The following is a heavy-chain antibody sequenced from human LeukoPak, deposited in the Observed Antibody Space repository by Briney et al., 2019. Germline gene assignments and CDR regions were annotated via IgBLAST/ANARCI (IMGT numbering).Heavy chain of an antibody. CDR2: IYHSGST. D-gene: IGHD5/OR15-5a*01. J-gene: IGHJ4*02. V-gene: IGHV4-38-2*02. CDR1: GYTISRGYY. Sequence: SETLSLTCVVSGYTISRGYYWGWIRQPPGKGLEWIGSIYHSGSTYYRPSLKSRLTISVDTSKNQFSLKLSGVTAADTAIYYCARDLGYGVHDYWGQGTLVTVSS. CDR3: ARDLGYGVHDY.